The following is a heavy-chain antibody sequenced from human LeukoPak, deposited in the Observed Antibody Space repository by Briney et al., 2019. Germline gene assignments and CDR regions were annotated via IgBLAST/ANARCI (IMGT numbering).Heavy chain of an antibody. CDR1: GFTLSGAA. D-gene: IGHD2-21*01. V-gene: IGHV3-73*01. CDR3: MSMSVQNCFGDCYGRS. J-gene: IGHJ4*02. Sequence: RGSLRLSCAASGFTLSGAAMHWVRQASGRGLESVGRVRTKTNNYATAYAAAVNGRCIGSRDDSKNTAYLQMNSRRTEDTAIYCCMSMSVQNCFGDCYGRSWGQGTLVTVSS. CDR2: VRTKTNNYAT.